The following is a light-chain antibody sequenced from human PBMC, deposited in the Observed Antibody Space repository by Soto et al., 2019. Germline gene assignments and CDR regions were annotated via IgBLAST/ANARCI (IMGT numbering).Light chain of an antibody. CDR1: QDIGKD. V-gene: IGKV1-6*01. CDR3: LQDYNYPRT. CDR2: VAS. J-gene: IGKJ1*01. Sequence: IQMTQSPLSLSSSVGDRVTIACRASQDIGKDLGWYQQKPGEPPELLISVASSLESGVPSRFSGSGFGSYFNLTISNLQPEDFATYYCLQDYNYPRTFGQGTKVEL.